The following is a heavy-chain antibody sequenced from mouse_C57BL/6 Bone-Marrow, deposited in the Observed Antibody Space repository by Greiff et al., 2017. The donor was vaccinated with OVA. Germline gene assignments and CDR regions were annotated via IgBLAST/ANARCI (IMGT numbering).Heavy chain of an antibody. V-gene: IGHV5-16*01. CDR1: GFTFSDYY. CDR2: INYDGSST. Sequence: EVHLVESEGGLVQPGSSMKLSCTASGFTFSDYYMAWVRQVPEKGLEWVANINYDGSSTYYLDSLKSRFIISRDNAKNILYLQMSSLKSEDTATYYCARDLYYYGRSYFDYWGQGTTLTVSS. D-gene: IGHD1-1*01. J-gene: IGHJ2*01. CDR3: ARDLYYYGRSYFDY.